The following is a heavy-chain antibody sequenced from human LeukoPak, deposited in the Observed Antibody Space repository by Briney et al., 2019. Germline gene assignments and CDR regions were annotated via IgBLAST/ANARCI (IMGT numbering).Heavy chain of an antibody. CDR1: GSTFTNYG. CDR2: ISGHNGNT. CDR3: ARTYKILTGFSTACDS. V-gene: IGHV1-18*01. Sequence: ASVKVSCKTSGSTFTNYGVTWVRQAPGQGREWMGGISGHNGNTNYVQKVQDRVTMTTDTSTSTAYMELSSLRSDDTAVYYCARTYKILTGFSTACDSWGQGTLITVSS. D-gene: IGHD3-9*01. J-gene: IGHJ4*02.